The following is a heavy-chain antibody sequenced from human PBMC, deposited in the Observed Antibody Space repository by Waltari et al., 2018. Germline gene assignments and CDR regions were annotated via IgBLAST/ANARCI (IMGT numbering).Heavy chain of an antibody. Sequence: EVQLLESGGGLVQPGGSLRLSCAASGFTFSSYTMSWVRQAPGKGLEWVSAISGSGGSTYYADSVKGRFTISRDNSKNTLYLQMNSLRAEDTAVYYCAKSRGDYYDSSGYYFGYFDLWGRGTLVTVSS. CDR3: AKSRGDYYDSSGYYFGYFDL. J-gene: IGHJ2*01. D-gene: IGHD3-22*01. V-gene: IGHV3-23*01. CDR1: GFTFSSYT. CDR2: ISGSGGST.